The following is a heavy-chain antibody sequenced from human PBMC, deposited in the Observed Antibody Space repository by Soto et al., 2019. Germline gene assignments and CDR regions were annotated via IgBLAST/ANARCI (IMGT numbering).Heavy chain of an antibody. Sequence: PGGSLRLSCAASGFTFSSYAMHWVRQAPGKGLEWVAVISYDGSNKYYADSVKGRFTISRDNSKNTLYLQMNSLRAEDTAVYYCARDPYDDYGDSGGTYYYYYGMDVWGQGTTVTVYS. CDR1: GFTFSSYA. CDR2: ISYDGSNK. J-gene: IGHJ6*02. D-gene: IGHD4-17*01. V-gene: IGHV3-30-3*01. CDR3: ARDPYDDYGDSGGTYYYYYGMDV.